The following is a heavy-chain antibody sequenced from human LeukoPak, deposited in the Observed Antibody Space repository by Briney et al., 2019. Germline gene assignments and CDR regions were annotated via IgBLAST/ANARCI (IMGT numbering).Heavy chain of an antibody. CDR2: ISSSGSTI. V-gene: IGHV3-11*01. Sequence: GGSLRLSCAASGFTFSDYYMSWICQAPGKGLEWVSYISSSGSTIYYADSVKGRFTISRDDAKNSLYLQMNSLRAEDTAVYYCARPTPGVDYYGMDVWGQGTAVTVSS. J-gene: IGHJ6*02. CDR1: GFTFSDYY. D-gene: IGHD1-14*01. CDR3: ARPTPGVDYYGMDV.